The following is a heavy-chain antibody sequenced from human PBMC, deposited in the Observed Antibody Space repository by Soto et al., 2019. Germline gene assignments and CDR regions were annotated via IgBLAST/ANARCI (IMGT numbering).Heavy chain of an antibody. CDR2: IHSPYSTI. J-gene: IGHJ3*02. CDR1: GFTFSVYS. CDR3: ARDDQYAFDI. V-gene: IGHV3-48*01. Sequence: AGGSLRLSCAASGFTFSVYSINWVRQAPGKGLEWVSYIHSPYSTISYADSVKGRFTISGDTASNSVYLQMNGLRAEDTAVYYCARDDQYAFDIWGQGTVVTVSS.